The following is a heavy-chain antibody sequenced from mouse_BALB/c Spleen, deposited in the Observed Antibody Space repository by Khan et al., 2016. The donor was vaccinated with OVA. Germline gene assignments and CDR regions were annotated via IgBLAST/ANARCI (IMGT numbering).Heavy chain of an antibody. D-gene: IGHD2-5*01. Sequence: EVELVESGGGLVKPGGSLKLSCAASGFTFSTFASSWVRQTPEKRLEWVATISSDGDYTYYPDNVTDRFTISRDNAKHTLYLQMSRLRSEDTSRYYCARSAYSNFDYWGQGTLVTVSA. V-gene: IGHV5-9-3*01. CDR1: GFTFSTFA. CDR3: ARSAYSNFDY. J-gene: IGHJ3*01. CDR2: ISSDGDYT.